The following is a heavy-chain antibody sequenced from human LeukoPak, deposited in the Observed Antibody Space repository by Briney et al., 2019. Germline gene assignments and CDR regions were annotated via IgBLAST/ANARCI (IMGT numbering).Heavy chain of an antibody. J-gene: IGHJ6*02. V-gene: IGHV4-34*01. CDR1: GGSFSDYY. CDR3: ARGDLDYYGSGSPGYGMDV. D-gene: IGHD3-10*01. Sequence: PSETLSLTCAVYGGSFSDYYWSWIRQSPGKGLEWIGEVNHSGSTNYNPSLKSRVTISIDTSKNQFSLKLSSVTAADTAVYYCARGDLDYYGSGSPGYGMDVWGQGTTVTVSS. CDR2: VNHSGST.